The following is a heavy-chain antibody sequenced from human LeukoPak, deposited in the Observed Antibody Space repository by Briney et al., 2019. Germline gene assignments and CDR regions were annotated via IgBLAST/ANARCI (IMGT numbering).Heavy chain of an antibody. Sequence: SETLSLTCTVSGGSISSSSYYWAWIRQPPGKGLEWIGSSSYSGSPYYNPSLKSRVTISVDTSQNQFSLKLSSVTAADTAVYYCARERGGWYYDILTGYRNNWFDPWGQGTLVTVSS. V-gene: IGHV4-39*07. CDR1: GGSISSSSYY. J-gene: IGHJ5*02. CDR3: ARERGGWYYDILTGYRNNWFDP. CDR2: SSYSGSP. D-gene: IGHD3-9*01.